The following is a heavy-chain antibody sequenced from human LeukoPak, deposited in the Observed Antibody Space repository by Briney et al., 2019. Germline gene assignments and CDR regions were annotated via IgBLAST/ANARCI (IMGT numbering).Heavy chain of an antibody. V-gene: IGHV3-20*04. J-gene: IGHJ6*03. CDR2: INWNGGST. CDR3: ARDGADIVVVPAALYYYYYMDV. D-gene: IGHD2-2*01. Sequence: GGSLRLSCAASGFTFDDYGMSWVRQAPGKGLEWVSGINWNGGSTGYADSVKGRFTISRDNAKNSLYLQMNSLRAEDTALYYCARDGADIVVVPAALYYYYYMDVWAKGPRSPSP. CDR1: GFTFDDYG.